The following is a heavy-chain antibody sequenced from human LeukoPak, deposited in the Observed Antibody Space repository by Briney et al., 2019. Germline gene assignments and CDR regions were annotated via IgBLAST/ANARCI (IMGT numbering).Heavy chain of an antibody. J-gene: IGHJ3*02. Sequence: PGGSLRLSCAASGFTFSSYSMNWVRQAPGKGLEWVSSISSSSSYIYYADSVKGRFTISRDNAKNSLYLQMNSLRAEDTAVYYCARDSVRLDAFDIWGQGTMVTVSS. CDR3: ARDSVRLDAFDI. CDR2: ISSSSSYI. CDR1: GFTFSSYS. D-gene: IGHD5-12*01. V-gene: IGHV3-21*01.